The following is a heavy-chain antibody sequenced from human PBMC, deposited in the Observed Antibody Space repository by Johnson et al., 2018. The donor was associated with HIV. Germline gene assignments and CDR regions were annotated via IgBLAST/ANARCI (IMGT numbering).Heavy chain of an antibody. J-gene: IGHJ3*02. V-gene: IGHV3-9*01. CDR3: AIQWSGGKGGGAFDI. CDR1: GFTFDDYA. D-gene: IGHD2-15*01. Sequence: EVQLVESGGGLVQPGRSLRLSCAASGFTFDDYALHWIRQAPGKGLEWVSGISWNGANRGYADSVKGRFTISRDDAKNSLYLQMNSRRAEDTAAYYGAIQWSGGKGGGAFDIWGQGTMGTGSS. CDR2: ISWNGANR.